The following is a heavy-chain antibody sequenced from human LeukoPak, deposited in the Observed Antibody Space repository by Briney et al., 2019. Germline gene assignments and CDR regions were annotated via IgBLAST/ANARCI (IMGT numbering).Heavy chain of an antibody. CDR1: GFTFSSYD. V-gene: IGHV3-13*04. Sequence: GGSLRLSCAASGFTFSSYDMHWVRQATGKGLEWVSAIGTAGDTYYPGSVKGRFTISRENAKNSLYLQMNSLRAGDTAVYYCARDRKTSCYYFGMDVWGRGATFSASS. CDR3: ARDRKTSCYYFGMDV. D-gene: IGHD1-14*01. J-gene: IGHJ6*02. CDR2: IGTAGDT.